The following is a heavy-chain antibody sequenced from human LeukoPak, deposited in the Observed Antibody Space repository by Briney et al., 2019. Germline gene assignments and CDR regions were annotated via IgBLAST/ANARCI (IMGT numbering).Heavy chain of an antibody. CDR2: ISHSGSA. Sequence: SETLSLTCTVSGGSIRSYYWSWIRQPPGKGLEWIGYISHSGSANYNTSLKSRVTISLDTSKNQFSLKLTSVTAADTAVYYCAAYGARGAFDIWGHGTMVTVPT. D-gene: IGHD4-17*01. CDR1: GGSIRSYY. CDR3: AAYGARGAFDI. V-gene: IGHV4-59*12. J-gene: IGHJ3*02.